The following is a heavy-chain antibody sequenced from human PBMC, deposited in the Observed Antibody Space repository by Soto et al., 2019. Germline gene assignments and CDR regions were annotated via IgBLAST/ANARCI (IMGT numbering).Heavy chain of an antibody. D-gene: IGHD1-20*01. V-gene: IGHV4-39*01. Sequence: PSESLSLTFAFSGVSISVRYYYWGWLRHAPGKGPEWIGSVFYTWFTSYNPSLESRVSVSVDTSKNQFSLKVSGVSAADTAVYYCATPQKGYNWNYFDHWGQGALVTVSS. CDR1: GVSISVRYYY. CDR3: ATPQKGYNWNYFDH. CDR2: VFYTWFT. J-gene: IGHJ4*02.